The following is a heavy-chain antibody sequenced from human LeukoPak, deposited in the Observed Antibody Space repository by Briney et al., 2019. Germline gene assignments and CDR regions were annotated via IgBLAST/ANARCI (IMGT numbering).Heavy chain of an antibody. Sequence: GGSLTLSCAASGFTFYDYAMHWVRQVPGKGLEWVGGVNRDSTTVAYGDSVKGRFTISRDNARNSLYLQMNSLRTEGTALYYCAKDLAVGTTPRVYAFDVWGQGTMVTVS. D-gene: IGHD1-26*01. CDR3: AKDLAVGTTPRVYAFDV. J-gene: IGHJ3*01. CDR1: GFTFYDYA. CDR2: VNRDSTTV. V-gene: IGHV3-9*01.